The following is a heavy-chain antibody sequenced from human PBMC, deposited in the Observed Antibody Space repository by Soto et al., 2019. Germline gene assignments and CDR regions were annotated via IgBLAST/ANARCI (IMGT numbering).Heavy chain of an antibody. D-gene: IGHD3-9*01. V-gene: IGHV3-33*01. CDR2: IYFDGSDK. CDR3: ATGSRTGAFDT. J-gene: IGHJ3*02. CDR1: GFTFSYYV. Sequence: QVQLVESGGGVVQPGRSLRLSCAASGFTFSYYVMHWVRQAPGKGLEWVAVIYFDGSDKYYADSVKGRFTISRDNSKNTVYLQMVSLRAEDTAVYYCATGSRTGAFDTWGQGTMVTVSS.